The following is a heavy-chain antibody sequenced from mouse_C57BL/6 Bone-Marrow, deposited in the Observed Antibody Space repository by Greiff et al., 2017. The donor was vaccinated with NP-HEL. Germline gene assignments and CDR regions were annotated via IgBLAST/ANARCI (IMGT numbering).Heavy chain of an antibody. CDR3: ARRASITTVVNFDY. J-gene: IGHJ2*01. D-gene: IGHD1-1*01. V-gene: IGHV1-64*01. CDR2: IHPNSGST. CDR1: GYTFTSYW. Sequence: VQLQQPGAELVKPGASVKLSCKASGYTFTSYWMHWVKQRPGQGLEWIGMIHPNSGSTNYNEKFKSKATLTVDKSSSTAYMQLSSLTSEDSAVYYCARRASITTVVNFDYWGQGTTLTVSS.